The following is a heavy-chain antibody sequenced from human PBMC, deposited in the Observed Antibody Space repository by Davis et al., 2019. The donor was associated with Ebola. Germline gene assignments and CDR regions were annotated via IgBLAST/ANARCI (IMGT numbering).Heavy chain of an antibody. CDR3: VRGCISTSCYH. CDR2: INGDGSAK. CDR1: GFTVSNYW. D-gene: IGHD2-2*01. V-gene: IGHV3-7*01. J-gene: IGHJ4*02. Sequence: GESLKISCVASGFTVSNYWMNWVRQAPGKGLEWVASINGDGSAKQYVDSVEGRFTISRDNAKTSVNLQMSSLRVEDTAVYYCVRGCISTSCYHWGQGTLVIVSS.